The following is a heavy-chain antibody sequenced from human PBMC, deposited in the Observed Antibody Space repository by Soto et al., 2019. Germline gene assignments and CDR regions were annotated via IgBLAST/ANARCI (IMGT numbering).Heavy chain of an antibody. Sequence: GGSLRLSCVGSEFTFSSHGMHWVRQAPGKGLEWVAVISYDGSYEYYTDSVKGRFTISRDNSKNTLYLQMNSLRGEDTGVYYCAKDGGGGYQPPNYYYYGLDVWGQGSTVTVSS. D-gene: IGHD5-12*01. CDR2: ISYDGSYE. J-gene: IGHJ6*02. CDR3: AKDGGGGYQPPNYYYYGLDV. CDR1: EFTFSSHG. V-gene: IGHV3-30*19.